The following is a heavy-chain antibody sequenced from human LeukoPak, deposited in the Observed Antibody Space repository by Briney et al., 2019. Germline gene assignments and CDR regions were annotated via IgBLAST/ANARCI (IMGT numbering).Heavy chain of an antibody. CDR1: GFTFSSYA. Sequence: GGSLRLSCAASGFTFSSYAMHWVRQAPGTGLEYVSAINNYGGLTYYADSVKRRFTISRDNSKRTLYLQMGSLRLEDTAVYYCARRDLELSYFDYSGQGNIGTVSS. J-gene: IGHJ4*02. CDR3: ARRDLELSYFDY. CDR2: INNYGGLT. D-gene: IGHD3-16*02. V-gene: IGHV3-64*02.